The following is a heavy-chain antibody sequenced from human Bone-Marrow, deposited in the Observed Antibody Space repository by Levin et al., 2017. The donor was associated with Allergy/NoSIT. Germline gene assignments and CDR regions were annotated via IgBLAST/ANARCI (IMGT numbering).Heavy chain of an antibody. V-gene: IGHV3-66*01. CDR2: IYSDDNR. CDR3: ARYSGYDFPL. CDR1: GFAVTSKF. J-gene: IGHJ3*01. D-gene: IGHD5-12*01. Sequence: PGESLKISCAVSGFAVTSKFWSWVRQAPGKGLEWVSIIYSDDNRYYAESVKGRVIVSRDNVKNTLDLQMNTLRVEDTAVYYCARYSGYDFPLWGQGTLVTVSP.